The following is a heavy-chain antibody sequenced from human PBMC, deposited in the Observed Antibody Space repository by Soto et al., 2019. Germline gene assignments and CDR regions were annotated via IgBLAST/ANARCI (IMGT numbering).Heavy chain of an antibody. J-gene: IGHJ6*03. D-gene: IGHD2-2*01. Sequence: SETLSLTCAVYGGSFSGYYWSWIRQPPGKGLEWIGEIYHSGGTNYNPSLKSRVTISVDTSKNQFSLKLSSVTAADTAVYYCARVMGYCSSTTCYRTYYYMDVWGKGTTVTVSS. CDR1: GGSFSGYY. CDR2: IYHSGGT. CDR3: ARVMGYCSSTTCYRTYYYMDV. V-gene: IGHV4-34*01.